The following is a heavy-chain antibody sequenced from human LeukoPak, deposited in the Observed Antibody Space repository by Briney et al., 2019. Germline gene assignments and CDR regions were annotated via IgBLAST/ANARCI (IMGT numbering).Heavy chain of an antibody. CDR1: GFTFSSYG. J-gene: IGHJ4*02. CDR3: GKVPAYGSVTSCIGDY. CDR2: IRYDGSNK. D-gene: IGHD2-2*01. V-gene: IGHV3-30*02. Sequence: GGSLRLSCAASGFTFSSYGMHWVRQAPGKGLEWVAFIRYDGSNKYYADSVKGRFTISRDNSKNTLYLQMNILSDQDPALYYCGKVPAYGSVTSCIGDYGGQGTLVTVSP.